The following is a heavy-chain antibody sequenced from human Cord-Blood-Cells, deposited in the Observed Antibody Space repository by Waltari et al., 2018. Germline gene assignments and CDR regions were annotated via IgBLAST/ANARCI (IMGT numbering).Heavy chain of an antibody. J-gene: IGHJ4*02. Sequence: EVQLVESGGGLVQPGGSLKLSCAASGFTFSGSAMHWVRQASGKGLEWVGRIRSKANSYATAYAASVKGRFTISRDDSKNTAYLQMNSLKTEDTAVYYCTTRPPSVVRATDYWGQGTLVTVSS. V-gene: IGHV3-73*01. CDR1: GFTFSGSA. D-gene: IGHD1-26*01. CDR3: TTRPPSVVRATDY. CDR2: IRSKANSYAT.